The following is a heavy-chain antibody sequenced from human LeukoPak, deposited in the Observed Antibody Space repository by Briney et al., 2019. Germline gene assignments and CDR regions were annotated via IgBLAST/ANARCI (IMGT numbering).Heavy chain of an antibody. CDR1: GFSLSTYG. D-gene: IGHD2-15*01. CDR3: AKGLYCTSSSCYMGNYYYYYMDV. J-gene: IGHJ6*03. V-gene: IGHV3-33*06. CDR2: VWHDGNNK. Sequence: GGSLSLSCAASGFSLSTYGMLWARQARGKGLVWVGVVWHDGNNKYYADSVRRRFTISRHNSKKTLYLQMNSLRAEDTAVYYCAKGLYCTSSSCYMGNYYYYYMDVWGKGTTVTVSS.